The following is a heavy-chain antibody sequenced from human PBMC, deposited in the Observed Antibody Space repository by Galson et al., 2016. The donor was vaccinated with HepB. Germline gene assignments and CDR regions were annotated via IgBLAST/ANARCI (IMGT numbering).Heavy chain of an antibody. D-gene: IGHD3-10*01. CDR2: IKQDGTEK. CDR3: GSPGVDY. J-gene: IGHJ4*02. Sequence: SLRLSCAASGSTYSATWMSWVRQAPGKGLEWVANIKQDGTEKYYVDSVRGRFTISRDNAKNSFHLQMNSLRAEDTAVYYCGSPGVDYWGQGTLVTVSS. V-gene: IGHV3-7*01. CDR1: GSTYSATW.